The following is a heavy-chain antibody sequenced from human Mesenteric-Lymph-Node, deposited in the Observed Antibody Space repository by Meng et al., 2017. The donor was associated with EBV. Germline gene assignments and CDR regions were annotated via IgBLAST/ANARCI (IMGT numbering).Heavy chain of an antibody. V-gene: IGHV4-30-2*01. J-gene: IGHJ4*02. D-gene: IGHD3-9*01. CDR1: GGSLSSGGYS. CDR2: IYHTGTT. CDR3: ARAGAYYDVLTGFDY. Sequence: KDAGSRWGKPYQTLSPTCVVFGGSLSSGGYSWNWIRQTPGRGLEWIGYIYHTGTTYYNPSLKSRVTMSVDRSTNQFSLWLKSVTAADTAIYYCARAGAYYDVLTGFDYWGQGTLVTVSS.